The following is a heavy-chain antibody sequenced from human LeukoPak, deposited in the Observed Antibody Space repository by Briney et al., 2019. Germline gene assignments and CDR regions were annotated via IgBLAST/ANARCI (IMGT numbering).Heavy chain of an antibody. CDR1: GFIFSHFG. D-gene: IGHD3-10*01. J-gene: IGHJ4*02. V-gene: IGHV3-33*01. CDR3: ARDSCLIKTCLDY. Sequence: GSLRLSCATSGFIFSHFGMHWVRQAPGKGLEWVAAIQSDGSQKYFADSAKGRSTISRDKSKSTMYLQMDTLRAEDTAVYYCARDSCLIKTCLDYWGQGTLVTVSS. CDR2: IQSDGSQK.